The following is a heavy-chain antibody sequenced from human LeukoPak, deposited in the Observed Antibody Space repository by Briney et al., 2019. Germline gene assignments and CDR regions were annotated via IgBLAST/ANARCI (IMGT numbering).Heavy chain of an antibody. J-gene: IGHJ4*02. CDR1: GYTFSGYY. CDR2: INPNSGGT. CDR3: ARGPSYYYDSGVYCNY. Sequence: ASVKVSCKASGYTFSGYYIHWVRQAPGQGLQWMGWINPNSGGTNYAQKFQGRVTMTRDTSISTAYMELSSLRSDDTAVYYCARGPSYYYDSGVYCNYWGQGTLVTVSS. D-gene: IGHD3-22*01. V-gene: IGHV1-2*02.